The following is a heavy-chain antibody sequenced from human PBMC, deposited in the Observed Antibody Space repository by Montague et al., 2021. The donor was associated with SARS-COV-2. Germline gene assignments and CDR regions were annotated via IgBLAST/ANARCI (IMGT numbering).Heavy chain of an antibody. V-gene: IGHV4-34*01. CDR2: VNHSGST. D-gene: IGHD3-3*01. Sequence: SETLSLTCAVYGGSFSSYYWSWIRQPPGKGLEWIGDVNHSGSTNYNPSLKSRVTISVDTSKNQFSLKMNSVGAADPAVYYCARGQVTIFGVLIMLPAAGALDIWGRGTMVTVSS. CDR1: GGSFSSYY. J-gene: IGHJ3*02. CDR3: ARGQVTIFGVLIMLPAAGALDI.